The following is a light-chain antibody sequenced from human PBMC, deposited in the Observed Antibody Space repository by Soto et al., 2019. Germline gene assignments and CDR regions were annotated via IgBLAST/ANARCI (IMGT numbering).Light chain of an antibody. CDR3: QERTGWPPWT. CDR1: QSVSLS. J-gene: IGKJ1*01. Sequence: ESVLTPSPAALSLYPGGRATLSCRASQSVSLSLAWYQQKPGQAPRLLIYDASKRASGFPARFSGSGSGTDFTLTISSLEPEDFAVYYCQERTGWPPWTLVQGTKQDIK. V-gene: IGKV3-11*01. CDR2: DAS.